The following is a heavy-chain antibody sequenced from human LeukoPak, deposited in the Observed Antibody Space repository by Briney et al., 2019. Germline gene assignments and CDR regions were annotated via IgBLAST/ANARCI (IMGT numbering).Heavy chain of an antibody. CDR3: ARGSGSPLYDY. Sequence: PSETLSLTCTVSGDSISSNYWSWIRQPAGKGLEGLEWIGRIYSSGSTNYNPSLKSRATMSLDTPQNQFSLKLSSVTAADTAVYYCARGSGSPLYDYWGQGTLVIVSS. D-gene: IGHD3-10*01. CDR2: IYSSGST. V-gene: IGHV4-4*07. J-gene: IGHJ4*02. CDR1: GDSISSNY.